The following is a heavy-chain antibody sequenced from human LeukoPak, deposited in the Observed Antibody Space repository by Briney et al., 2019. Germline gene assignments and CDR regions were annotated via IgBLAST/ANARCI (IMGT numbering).Heavy chain of an antibody. D-gene: IGHD5-18*01. CDR3: AKRNGYSYGPSGSFFDY. V-gene: IGHV3-23*01. CDR1: GFTFSSYA. J-gene: IGHJ4*02. CDR2: ISGSGGST. Sequence: GGSLRLSCAASGFTFSSYAMSWVRQAPGKGLEWVSAISGSGGSTYYADSVKGRFTISRDNSKNTMYLQMNSLRAEDTAVYYCAKRNGYSYGPSGSFFDYWGQGTLVTVSS.